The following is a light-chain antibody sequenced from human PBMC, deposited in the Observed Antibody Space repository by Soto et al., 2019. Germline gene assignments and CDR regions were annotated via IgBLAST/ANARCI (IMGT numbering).Light chain of an antibody. V-gene: IGLV1-36*01. CDR1: SSNIGNNA. Sequence: QSVLTQPPSVSEAPRQRVTISCSGSSSNIGNNAVNWYQQLPGQAPKIVIYYDDLLTSGVSDRFSGSKSGTSASLAISDVQSDDEADYYCAAWDESLNAYVFGPGTKLTVL. CDR3: AAWDESLNAYV. CDR2: YDD. J-gene: IGLJ1*01.